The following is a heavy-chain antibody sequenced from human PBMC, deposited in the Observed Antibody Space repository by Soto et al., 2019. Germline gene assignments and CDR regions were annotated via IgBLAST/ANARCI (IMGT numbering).Heavy chain of an antibody. J-gene: IGHJ3*02. CDR1: GYTLTELS. Sequence: ASVKVSCKVSGYTLTELSMHWVRQAPGKGLEWMGGFDPEDGETIYAQKFQGRVTMTEDTSTDTAYMELSSLRSEDTAVYYCATVPNSGSFLRGLRAFHIWGQGTMVTVS. V-gene: IGHV1-24*01. CDR2: FDPEDGET. CDR3: ATVPNSGSFLRGLRAFHI. D-gene: IGHD1-26*01.